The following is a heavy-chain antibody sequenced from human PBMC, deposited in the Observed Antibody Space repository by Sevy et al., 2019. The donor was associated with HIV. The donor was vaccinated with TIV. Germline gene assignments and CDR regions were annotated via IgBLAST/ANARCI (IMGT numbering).Heavy chain of an antibody. CDR2: ITRNSYEAYGGKR. D-gene: IGHD2-15*01. Sequence: GGSLRLSCTASGFTFDDYAMSWFRQAPGKGLEWVAFITRNSYEAYGGKREYAASVKGKFTISRDDSKSFGYLQINSLKTEDTAMYYCSRALATAVTPEYYFDYWGQGTLVTVSS. J-gene: IGHJ4*02. V-gene: IGHV3-49*03. CDR1: GFTFDDYA. CDR3: SRALATAVTPEYYFDY.